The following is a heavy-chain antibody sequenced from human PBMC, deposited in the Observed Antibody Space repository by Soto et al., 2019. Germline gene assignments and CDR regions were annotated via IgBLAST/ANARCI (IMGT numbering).Heavy chain of an antibody. CDR3: ARVDNYYDY. CDR2: ISYDGSNK. Sequence: GGSLSLSCAASGFTFSSYAMHWVRQTPGKGLEWVAVISYDGSNKYYADSVKGRFAISRDNSKNTLYLQMNSLRAEDTAVYYCARVDNYYDYWGQGTLVTVSS. CDR1: GFTFSSYA. V-gene: IGHV3-30*09. J-gene: IGHJ4*02.